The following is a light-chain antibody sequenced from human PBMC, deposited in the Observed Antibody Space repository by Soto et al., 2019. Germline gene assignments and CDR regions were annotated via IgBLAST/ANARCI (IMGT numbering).Light chain of an antibody. V-gene: IGKV3-20*01. CDR2: STS. Sequence: EFVLTPSPGTLSLSPGERATLSCWASESVSSSYLAWYQQKPGQAPRLLIHSTSTRAPDIPDRFSGSGSGTHFTLSISRLDPEDCAVYYCHQCGTTPPFTFGPGTRVDIK. CDR3: HQCGTTPPFT. J-gene: IGKJ3*01. CDR1: ESVSSSY.